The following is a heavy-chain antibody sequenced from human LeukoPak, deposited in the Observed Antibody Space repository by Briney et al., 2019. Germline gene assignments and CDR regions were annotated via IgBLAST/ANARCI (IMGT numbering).Heavy chain of an antibody. J-gene: IGHJ4*02. V-gene: IGHV4-39*01. CDR1: GGSISSSSYY. CDR3: ARVVYSNSSFDY. Sequence: PSETLSLTCTVSGGSISSSSYYWGWIRQPPGKGLEWIGSIYYSGSTYYNPSLKSRVTISVDTSKNQFSLKLSSVTAADTAVYYCARVVYSNSSFDYWGQGTQVTVSS. CDR2: IYYSGST. D-gene: IGHD6-6*01.